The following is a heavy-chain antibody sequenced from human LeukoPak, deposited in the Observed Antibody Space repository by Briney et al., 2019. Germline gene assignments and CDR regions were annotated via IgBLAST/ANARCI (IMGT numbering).Heavy chain of an antibody. CDR2: IKGEGSET. CDR3: AREAYCGGPSCFAVNYMDV. D-gene: IGHD2-2*01. Sequence: GGSLRLSCVASGSGFTFSEFWMGWVRQAPGERLEWVANIKGEGSETYYVDSVKGRFTISRDNVKNSVYLQMNSLTADDTSLYRCAREAYCGGPSCFAVNYMDVWGKGTTVTVSS. V-gene: IGHV3-7*01. J-gene: IGHJ6*03. CDR1: GSGFTFSEFW.